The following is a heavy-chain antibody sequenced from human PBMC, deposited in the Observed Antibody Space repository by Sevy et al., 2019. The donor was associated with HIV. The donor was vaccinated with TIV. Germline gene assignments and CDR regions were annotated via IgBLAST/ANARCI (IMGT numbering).Heavy chain of an antibody. CDR3: ARVSGYCSGGSCYSYAFDI. D-gene: IGHD2-15*01. CDR1: GGSISSGGYY. J-gene: IGHJ3*02. Sequence: TLSLTCTVSGGSISSGGYYWSWIRQHPGKGLEWIGYIYYSGSTYYNPSLRSRVTISVDTSKNQFSLKLSSVTAADTAVYYCARVSGYCSGGSCYSYAFDIWGQGTMVTVSS. CDR2: IYYSGST. V-gene: IGHV4-31*03.